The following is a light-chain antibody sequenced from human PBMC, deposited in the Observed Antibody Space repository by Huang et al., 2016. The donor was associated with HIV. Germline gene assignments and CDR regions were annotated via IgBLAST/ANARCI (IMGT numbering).Light chain of an antibody. J-gene: IGKJ2*01. V-gene: IGKV3D-20*01. CDR2: DAS. CDR3: QQYGSSSYT. Sequence: EIVLTQSPATLSLSPGERATLSCRATQSIRNRYLAWFQQKPGLAPRLLIYDASNRATGIPDRFSCGVYGTDFTLTISRLEPEDFAVYYCQQYGSSSYTFGQGTKLELK. CDR1: QSIRNRY.